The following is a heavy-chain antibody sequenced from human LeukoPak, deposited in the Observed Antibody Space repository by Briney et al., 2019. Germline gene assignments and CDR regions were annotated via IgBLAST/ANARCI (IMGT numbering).Heavy chain of an antibody. D-gene: IGHD3-9*01. CDR2: INAGNGNA. CDR3: ARDLGHYDILTGYPLFDY. V-gene: IGHV1-3*01. CDR1: GYTFTSYA. J-gene: IGHJ4*02. Sequence: GASVKVSCKASGYTFTSYAMHWVRQAPGQRLEWMGWINAGNGNAKYSQKFQGRVTITRDTSASTAYMELSSLRSEDTAVYYCARDLGHYDILTGYPLFDYWGQGTLVTVSS.